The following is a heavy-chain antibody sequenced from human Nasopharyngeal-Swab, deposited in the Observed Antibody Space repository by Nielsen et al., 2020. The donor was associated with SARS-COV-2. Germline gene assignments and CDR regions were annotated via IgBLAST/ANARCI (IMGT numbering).Heavy chain of an antibody. J-gene: IGHJ6*02. CDR3: TRDVNGYDDILTGFYRDYYYYMDV. CDR1: GCSISSGGYF. CDR2: IYSSGNA. D-gene: IGHD3-9*01. Sequence: SETLSLTCTVSGCSISSGGYFWSWVRRPAGKGLEWIGRIYSSGNANYNPSLKSRVIMSLDTSINQCFLKLSSVIAADTAVYYCTRDVNGYDDILTGFYRDYYYYMDVWGQGTPVTV. V-gene: IGHV4-61*02.